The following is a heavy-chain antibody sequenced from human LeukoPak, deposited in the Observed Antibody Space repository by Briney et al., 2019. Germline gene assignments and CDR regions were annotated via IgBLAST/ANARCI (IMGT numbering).Heavy chain of an antibody. CDR3: ARTNLYVDTAVNDAFDI. Sequence: PGGSLRLSCAASGFTFSSYSMNWVRQAPGKGLEWVAVIWYDGSDEYYADSVKGRFTISRDNSKNSLYLQMNSLTAEDTAVYYCARTNLYVDTAVNDAFDIWGQGTMVTVSS. CDR1: GFTFSSYS. V-gene: IGHV3-33*08. J-gene: IGHJ3*02. CDR2: IWYDGSDE. D-gene: IGHD5-18*01.